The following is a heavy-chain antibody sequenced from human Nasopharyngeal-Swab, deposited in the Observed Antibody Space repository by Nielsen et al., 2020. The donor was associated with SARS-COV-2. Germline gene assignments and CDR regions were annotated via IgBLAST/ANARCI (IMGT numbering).Heavy chain of an antibody. CDR1: GGSISSGSYY. CDR3: ARGELLNSYYYYMDV. J-gene: IGHJ6*03. CDR2: IYTSGST. V-gene: IGHV4-61*02. D-gene: IGHD1-26*01. Sequence: SETLSLTCTVSGGSISSGSYYWSWIRQPAGKGLEWIGRIYTSGSTNYNPSLKSRVTISVDTSKNQFSLKLSSVTAADTAVYYCARGELLNSYYYYMDVWGKGTTVTVSS.